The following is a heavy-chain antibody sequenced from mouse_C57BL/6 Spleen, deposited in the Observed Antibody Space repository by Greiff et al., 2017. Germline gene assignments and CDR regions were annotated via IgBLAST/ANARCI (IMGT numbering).Heavy chain of an antibody. Sequence: QVQLKQSGAELVRPGASVTLSCKASGYTFTDYEMHWVKQTPVHGLEWIGAIDPETGGTAYNQKFKGKAILTADKSSSTAYMALRSLTSEDSAVYYCTRLMRDGNWAWFAYWGQGTLVTVSA. CDR1: GYTFTDYE. CDR3: TRLMRDGNWAWFAY. CDR2: IDPETGGT. D-gene: IGHD2-1*01. V-gene: IGHV1-15*01. J-gene: IGHJ3*01.